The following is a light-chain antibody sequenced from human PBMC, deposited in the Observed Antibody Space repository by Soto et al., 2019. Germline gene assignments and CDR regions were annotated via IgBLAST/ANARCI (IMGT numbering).Light chain of an antibody. J-gene: IGLJ1*01. CDR2: DNN. Sequence: QAVLTQPPSVSGAPGQRVTISCTGSRSNIGAGYEVHWYPQFPGTAPKLLIYDNNNRPSGVPDRFSASKSGTSASLAITGLQAEDEADYYCQSYDSSLSALHVFGTGTKVTAL. CDR3: QSYDSSLSALHV. V-gene: IGLV1-40*01. CDR1: RSNIGAGYE.